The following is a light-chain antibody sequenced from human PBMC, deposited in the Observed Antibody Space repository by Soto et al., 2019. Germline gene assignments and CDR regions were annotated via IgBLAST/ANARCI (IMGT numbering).Light chain of an antibody. CDR3: SSYTDSRHDV. Sequence: QSVLTQPASLSGSPGQSITITCTGTNSDIGAYNHVSWHQRHPDKAPKLIIYEVNNRPSGVPSRFSGSKSGNTASLTISGLLAEDEADYFCSSYTDSRHDVFGTGTKVTVL. CDR2: EVN. CDR1: NSDIGAYNH. V-gene: IGLV2-14*01. J-gene: IGLJ1*01.